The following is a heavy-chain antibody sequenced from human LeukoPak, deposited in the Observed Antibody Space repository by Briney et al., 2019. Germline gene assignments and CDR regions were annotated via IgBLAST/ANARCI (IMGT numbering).Heavy chain of an antibody. CDR2: ISAYNGNT. V-gene: IGHV1-18*01. CDR1: GYTFTSYG. Sequence: ASVKVSCKASGYTFTSYGISWVRQAPGQGLEWMGWISAYNGNTNYAQKLQGRVTMTTDTSTSTAYMELRSLRSDDTAVYYCARLYCSSTSCYTGVYMDVWGQGTSVTVS. CDR3: ARLYCSSTSCYTGVYMDV. J-gene: IGHJ6*02. D-gene: IGHD2-2*02.